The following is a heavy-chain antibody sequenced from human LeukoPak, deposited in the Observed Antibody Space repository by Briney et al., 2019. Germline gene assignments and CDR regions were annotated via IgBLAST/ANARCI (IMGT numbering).Heavy chain of an antibody. D-gene: IGHD4-23*01. J-gene: IGHJ4*02. CDR2: ISWNSGSI. CDR3: AKASGDYGGDDY. V-gene: IGHV3-9*01. CDR1: GFTFDDYA. Sequence: GRSLRLSCAASGFTFDDYAMHWVRQAPGKGLEWVSGISWNSGSIGYADSVKGRFTISRDNAKSSLYLQMNSLRAEDTALYYCAKASGDYGGDDYWGQGTLVTVSS.